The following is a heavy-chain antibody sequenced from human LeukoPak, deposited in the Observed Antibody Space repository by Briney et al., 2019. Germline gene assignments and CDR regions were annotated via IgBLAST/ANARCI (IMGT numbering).Heavy chain of an antibody. CDR2: ISSSSSYI. V-gene: IGHV3-21*01. J-gene: IGHJ4*02. Sequence: GGSLRLSCAASGFTFSSYSMNWVRQAPGKGLEWVSSISSSSSYIYYADSVKGRFTISRDNAKNSLYLRMNSLRAEDTAVYYCAGGIAAAVSYWGQGTLVTVSS. CDR1: GFTFSSYS. D-gene: IGHD6-13*01. CDR3: AGGIAAAVSY.